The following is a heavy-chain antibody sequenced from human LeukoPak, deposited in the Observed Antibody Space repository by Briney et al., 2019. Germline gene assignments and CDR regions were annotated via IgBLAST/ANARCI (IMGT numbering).Heavy chain of an antibody. V-gene: IGHV1-69*04. CDR2: IIPILGIA. CDR1: GGTFSSYA. Sequence: SVKVSCKASGGTFSSYAISWVRQAPGQGLEWMGRIIPILGIANYAQKFQGRVTITADKSTSTAYMELSSLRSEDTAVYYCARGNIAVPGTPYYFEYWGQGTLVTVSS. CDR3: ARGNIAVPGTPYYFEY. J-gene: IGHJ4*02. D-gene: IGHD6-19*01.